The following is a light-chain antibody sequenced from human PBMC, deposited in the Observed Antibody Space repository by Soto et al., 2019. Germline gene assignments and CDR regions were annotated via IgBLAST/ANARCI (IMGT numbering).Light chain of an antibody. CDR2: GAS. J-gene: IGKJ2*01. Sequence: VMTQSPATMSVSPGERASLSCRASQSVSSYLAWYPQKPGQAHRLLIYGASTWAIVIPARFSGSGSGTEFTLTIRILQDDDFAVYCYQPYTIWPPVLGHGKKLQIK. CDR1: QSVSSY. V-gene: IGKV3-15*01. CDR3: QPYTIWPPV.